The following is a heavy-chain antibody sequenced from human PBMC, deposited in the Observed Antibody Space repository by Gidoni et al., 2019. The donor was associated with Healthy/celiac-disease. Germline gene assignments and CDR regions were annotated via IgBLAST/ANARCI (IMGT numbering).Heavy chain of an antibody. D-gene: IGHD3-3*01. CDR1: GGSISSSSYY. J-gene: IGHJ6*03. Sequence: QLQLQESGPGLVKPSETLSLTCTVSGGSISSSSYYWGWIRQPPGKGLEWIGSIYYSGSTYYNPSLKSRVTISVDTSKNQFSLKLSSVTAADTAVYYCARSAPGDFWSGYYYYYMDVWGKGTTVTVSS. V-gene: IGHV4-39*01. CDR3: ARSAPGDFWSGYYYYYMDV. CDR2: IYYSGST.